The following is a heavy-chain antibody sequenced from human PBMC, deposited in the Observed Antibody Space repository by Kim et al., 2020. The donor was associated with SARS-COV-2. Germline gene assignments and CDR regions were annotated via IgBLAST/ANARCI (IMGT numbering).Heavy chain of an antibody. Sequence: GGSLRLSCAASGFTVSSNYMSWVRQAPGKGLEWVSVIYSGGSTYYADSVKGRFTISRDNSKNTLYLQMNSLRAEDTAVYYCAREGLYGDYVFDYWGQGTLVTVSS. J-gene: IGHJ4*02. CDR3: AREGLYGDYVFDY. V-gene: IGHV3-53*01. D-gene: IGHD4-17*01. CDR1: GFTVSSNY. CDR2: IYSGGST.